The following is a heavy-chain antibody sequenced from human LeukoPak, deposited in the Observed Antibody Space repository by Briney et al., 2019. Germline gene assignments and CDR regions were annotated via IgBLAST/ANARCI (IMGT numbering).Heavy chain of an antibody. CDR3: ASGAAYTGLVPDPLDY. Sequence: ASVKVSCKASGYTFSGYYMHWVRQAPGQGLEWMGWINPNSGGTNYAQKFQGRVTMTRDTSISTAYMELSRLRSDDTAVYYCASGAAYTGLVPDPLDYWGQGTLVTVSS. J-gene: IGHJ4*02. D-gene: IGHD5-18*01. V-gene: IGHV1-2*02. CDR1: GYTFSGYY. CDR2: INPNSGGT.